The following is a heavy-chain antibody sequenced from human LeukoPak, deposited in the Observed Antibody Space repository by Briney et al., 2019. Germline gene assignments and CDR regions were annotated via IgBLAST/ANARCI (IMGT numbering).Heavy chain of an antibody. D-gene: IGHD6-19*01. CDR1: GFTFSSYW. Sequence: GGTLRLSCAASGFTFSSYWMHWVRQAPGKGLVWVSRINSDGSSTSYADSVKGRFTISRDNAKNTLYLQMNSLRVEDTAVYYCARGSGYSSGWFEWGQGTLVTVSS. CDR3: ARGSGYSSGWFE. CDR2: INSDGSST. V-gene: IGHV3-74*01. J-gene: IGHJ4*02.